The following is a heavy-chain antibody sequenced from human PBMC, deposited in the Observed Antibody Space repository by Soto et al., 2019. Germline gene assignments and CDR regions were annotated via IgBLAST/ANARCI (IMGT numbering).Heavy chain of an antibody. CDR1: GGSISSSNYY. J-gene: IGHJ6*03. CDR3: ARVKYSYMDV. D-gene: IGHD2-15*01. V-gene: IGHV4-31*03. CDR2: INYSGST. Sequence: QVQLQESGPGLVKPSQTLSLTCTVSGGSISSSNYYWSWIRQHPGKGLEWIGNINYSGSTYYNPSLKSRVTTSVDTSKNQFSLRLSSVIAADTAVYFCARVKYSYMDVWGKGTTVTVSS.